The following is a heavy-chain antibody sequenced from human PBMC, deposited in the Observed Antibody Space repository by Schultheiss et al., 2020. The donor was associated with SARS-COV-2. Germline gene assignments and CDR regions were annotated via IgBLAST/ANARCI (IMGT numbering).Heavy chain of an antibody. V-gene: IGHV4-34*01. CDR3: ARGEYSSSSNYYYGMDV. J-gene: IGHJ6*02. CDR1: GGSFSGYY. Sequence: GSLRLSCAVYGGSFSGYYWSWIRQPPGKGLEWIGEINHSGSTNYNPSLKSRVTISVDTSKNQFSLKLSSVTAADTAVYYCARGEYSSSSNYYYGMDVWGQGTTVTVSS. CDR2: INHSGST. D-gene: IGHD6-6*01.